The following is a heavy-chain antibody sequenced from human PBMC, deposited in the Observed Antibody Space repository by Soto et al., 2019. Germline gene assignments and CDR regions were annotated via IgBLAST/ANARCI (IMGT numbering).Heavy chain of an antibody. Sequence: EVQLVESGGGLVKPGGSLRLSCAASGFTFSSYSMNWVRQAPGKGLEWVSSISSSSSYIYYADSVKGRFTISRDNAKNSVYLQMNSLRAEDTAVYYCARVAPKALAGETFFDYWGQGTLVTVSS. CDR2: ISSSSSYI. CDR1: GFTFSSYS. D-gene: IGHD7-27*01. V-gene: IGHV3-21*01. J-gene: IGHJ4*02. CDR3: ARVAPKALAGETFFDY.